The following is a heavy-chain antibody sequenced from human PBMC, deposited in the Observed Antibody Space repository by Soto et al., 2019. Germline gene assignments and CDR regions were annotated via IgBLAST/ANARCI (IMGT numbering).Heavy chain of an antibody. CDR1: GFTFDDYA. CDR3: AKGKNWSRGYYMDI. D-gene: IGHD1-1*01. V-gene: IGHV3-9*01. J-gene: IGHJ6*03. CDR2: TSWNSGSI. Sequence: EVQLVESGGGLVQPVRSLRLSCAASGFTFDDYAMHWVRQAPGTGLEWVSGTSWNSGSIGDEDSVKGRFTISRDNAKHSLYLQLNSLRAEGTASYYCAKGKNWSRGYYMDIWVKGPTVTVSS.